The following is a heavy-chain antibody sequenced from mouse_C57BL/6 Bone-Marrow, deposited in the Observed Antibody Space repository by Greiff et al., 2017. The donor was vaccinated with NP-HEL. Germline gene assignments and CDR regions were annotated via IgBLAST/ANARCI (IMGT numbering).Heavy chain of an antibody. D-gene: IGHD1-1*01. CDR1: GYTFTSYW. V-gene: IGHV1-55*01. CDR3: ARDEDYYGSSYWYFDV. CDR2: IYPGSGST. J-gene: IGHJ1*03. Sequence: VQLQQPGAELVKPGASVKMSCKASGYTFTSYWITWVKQRPGQGLEWIGDIYPGSGSTNYNEKFKSKATLTVDKASSTAYMQLSSLTSEDSAVYYCARDEDYYGSSYWYFDVWGTGTTVTVSS.